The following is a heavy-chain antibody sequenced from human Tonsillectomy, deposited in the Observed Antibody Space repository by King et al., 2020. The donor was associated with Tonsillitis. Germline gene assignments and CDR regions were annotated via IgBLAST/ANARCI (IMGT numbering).Heavy chain of an antibody. Sequence: VQLVESGGGVVQPGRSLRLSCAASGFTFSSYGMHWVRQAPGKGLEWVAVISDDESNKYYADSVEGRFTISRDNSRNTLYLQMNSLRAEDTAVYYCARRAPYYDSSGYSYWFAPWGQGPLVTVSS. CDR2: ISDDESNK. V-gene: IGHV3-33*05. CDR3: ARRAPYYDSSGYSYWFAP. J-gene: IGHJ5*02. CDR1: GFTFSSYG. D-gene: IGHD3-22*01.